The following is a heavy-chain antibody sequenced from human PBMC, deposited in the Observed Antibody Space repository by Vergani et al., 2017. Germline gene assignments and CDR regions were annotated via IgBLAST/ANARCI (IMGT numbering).Heavy chain of an antibody. CDR2: ISSSGSTI. CDR1: GFTFSSYE. D-gene: IGHD4-11*01. J-gene: IGHJ6*02. V-gene: IGHV3-48*03. CDR3: ARDRDYSNHYYYYGMDV. Sequence: EVQLVESGGGLVQPGGSLRLSCAASGFTFSSYEMNWVRQAPGKGLEWVSYISSSGSTIYYADSVKGRFTISRDNAKNSLYLQMNSLRAEDTAVYYCARDRDYSNHYYYYGMDVWGQGTTVTVSS.